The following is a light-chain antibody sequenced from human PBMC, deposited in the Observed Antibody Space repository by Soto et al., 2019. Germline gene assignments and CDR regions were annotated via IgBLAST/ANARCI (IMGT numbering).Light chain of an antibody. Sequence: QSVLTQPASVSGSPGQSITISCTGTSSDVGGSNYVSWYQQHPGKAPKLMIYAVSNRPSGVSYRFSGSKSGNTASLTISGLRAEDEADYYCSSYTSSSALYVFGTGTQLTVL. CDR1: SSDVGGSNY. V-gene: IGLV2-14*01. CDR2: AVS. J-gene: IGLJ1*01. CDR3: SSYTSSSALYV.